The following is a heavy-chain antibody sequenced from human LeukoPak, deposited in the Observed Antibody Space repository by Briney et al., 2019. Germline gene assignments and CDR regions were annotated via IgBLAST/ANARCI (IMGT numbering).Heavy chain of an antibody. CDR1: EFTFSSYA. Sequence: GGSLRLSCAASEFTFSSYAMSWVRQAPGKGLEWVSTITGSGATTYYTDSVKGRFTISRDISKNTLYLYLQMNSLRAEDTAVYYCARGNGDYRLGSVSADYWGQGTLVTVSS. CDR3: ARGNGDYRLGSVSADY. D-gene: IGHD4-17*01. CDR2: ITGSGATT. V-gene: IGHV3-23*01. J-gene: IGHJ4*02.